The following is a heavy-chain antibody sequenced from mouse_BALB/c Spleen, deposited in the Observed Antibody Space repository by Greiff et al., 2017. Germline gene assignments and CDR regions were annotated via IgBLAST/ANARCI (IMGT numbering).Heavy chain of an antibody. Sequence: VQLQQSGAELVKPGASVKLSCKASGYTFTSYYMYWVKQRPGQGLDWIGEINPSNGGTNFNEKFKSKATLTVDKSSSTAYMQLSSLTSEDSAVYYCTRGGNYDFYYAMDYWGQGTSVTVSS. D-gene: IGHD2-1*01. CDR1: GYTFTSYY. CDR3: TRGGNYDFYYAMDY. V-gene: IGHV1S81*02. CDR2: INPSNGGT. J-gene: IGHJ4*01.